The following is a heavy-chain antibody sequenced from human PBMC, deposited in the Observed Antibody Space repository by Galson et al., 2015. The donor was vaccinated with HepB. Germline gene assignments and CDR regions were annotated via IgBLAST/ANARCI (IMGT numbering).Heavy chain of an antibody. J-gene: IGHJ1*01. CDR2: IHPGNGNT. V-gene: IGHV1-3*01. Sequence: SVKVSCKASGYTFTSYTMHWVRQAPGQRLEWMAWIHPGNGNTKYSQNFQGRVTITRDTSTNTVYMELSSLRSEDTAMYYCARDQREGSSWYRVYFQHWGQGTLVTVSS. D-gene: IGHD6-13*01. CDR3: ARDQREGSSWYRVYFQH. CDR1: GYTFTSYT.